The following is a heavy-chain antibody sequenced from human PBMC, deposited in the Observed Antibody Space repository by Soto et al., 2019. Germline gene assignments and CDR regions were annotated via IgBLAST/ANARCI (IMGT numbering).Heavy chain of an antibody. Sequence: QVQLVQSGAEVKKPGASVKVSCKASGYTFTSYDINWVRQATGQGLEWMGWMNPNSGNTGYAQKFQGRVXMXRXXSISTAYMELSSLRSEDTSVYYCARGQGSSWYLDYWGQGTLVTVSS. CDR3: ARGQGSSWYLDY. J-gene: IGHJ4*02. V-gene: IGHV1-8*01. D-gene: IGHD6-13*01. CDR2: MNPNSGNT. CDR1: GYTFTSYD.